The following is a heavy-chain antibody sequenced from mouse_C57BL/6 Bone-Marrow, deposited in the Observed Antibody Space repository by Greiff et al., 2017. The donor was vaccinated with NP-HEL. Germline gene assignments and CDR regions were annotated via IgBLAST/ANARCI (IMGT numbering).Heavy chain of an antibody. CDR2: IWGGGST. Sequence: VQLQESGPGLVAPSQSLSITCTVSGFSLTSYGVDWVRQPPGKGLEWLGVIWGGGSTNYNSALMSRPSICKDNSKSQVFLKMNSLQTDDTAMYYCAKPDLRWTPPEFIYCAMDYWGQGTSVTVSS. D-gene: IGHD2-1*01. CDR3: AKPDLRWTPPEFIYCAMDY. V-gene: IGHV2-9*01. CDR1: GFSLTSYG. J-gene: IGHJ4*01.